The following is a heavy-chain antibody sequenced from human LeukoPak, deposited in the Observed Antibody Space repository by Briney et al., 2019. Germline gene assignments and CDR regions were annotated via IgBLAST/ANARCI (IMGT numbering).Heavy chain of an antibody. V-gene: IGHV3-48*03. CDR1: GFTFSSYE. Sequence: PGGSLRLSCAAPGFTFSSYEMNWVRQAPGKGLEWVSYISSSGSTIYYADSVKSRFTISRDNAKTSLYLQMNSLRAEDTAVYYCARPPAARRGDYWGQGTLVTVSS. CDR3: ARPPAARRGDY. D-gene: IGHD6-6*01. J-gene: IGHJ4*02. CDR2: ISSSGSTI.